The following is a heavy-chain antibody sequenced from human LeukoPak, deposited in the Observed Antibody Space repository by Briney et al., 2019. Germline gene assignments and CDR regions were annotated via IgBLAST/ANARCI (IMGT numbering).Heavy chain of an antibody. V-gene: IGHV3-53*01. Sequence: GGSLRLSCAASGFTVSSNYMNWVRQAPGKGLEWVSVIYGGGNIYYADSVKGRFTISKDNSKNTVYLQMSSLRVDDTAVYYCAKAASSSWPSYYYGMDVWGQGTTVTVSS. J-gene: IGHJ6*02. CDR2: IYGGGNI. CDR3: AKAASSSWPSYYYGMDV. D-gene: IGHD6-13*01. CDR1: GFTVSSNY.